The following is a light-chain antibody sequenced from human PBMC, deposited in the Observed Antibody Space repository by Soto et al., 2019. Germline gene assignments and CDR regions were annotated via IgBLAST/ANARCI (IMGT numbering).Light chain of an antibody. CDR1: QSVSSSY. Sequence: EIVLTQSPGTLSLSPWERATLSCRASQSVSSSYLAWYQQKPGQAPRPLIYGASSRATGIPDRFSGSGSGTDFTLTISRLEPEDFAMYYCQQYGSSPGTFGQGTKVDIK. V-gene: IGKV3-20*01. CDR2: GAS. J-gene: IGKJ1*01. CDR3: QQYGSSPGT.